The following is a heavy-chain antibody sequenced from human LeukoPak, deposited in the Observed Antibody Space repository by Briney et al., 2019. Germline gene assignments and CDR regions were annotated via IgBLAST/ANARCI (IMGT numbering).Heavy chain of an antibody. CDR2: INPNSGGT. CDR1: EYTFTGYY. CDR3: ARGGWELLQGLDY. D-gene: IGHD1-26*01. J-gene: IGHJ4*02. Sequence: GASVKVSCKASEYTFTGYYIHWVRQAPGQGLEWMGWINPNSGGTTYAQKFQGRVTMTRDTSTSTVYMELSSLRSEDTAVYYCARGGWELLQGLDYWGQGTLVTVSS. V-gene: IGHV1-2*02.